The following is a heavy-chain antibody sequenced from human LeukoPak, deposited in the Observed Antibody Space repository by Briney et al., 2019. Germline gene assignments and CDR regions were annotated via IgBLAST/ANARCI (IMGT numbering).Heavy chain of an antibody. CDR2: IYHSGIT. V-gene: IGHV4-38-2*02. CDR3: ARARYYDILTGPPHFDY. CDR1: GYSIRSGFY. D-gene: IGHD3-9*01. J-gene: IGHJ4*02. Sequence: SETLSLTCTVSGYSIRSGFYWGWIRQPPGKGLEWIGNIYHSGITYSTPSLKSRVTISVDTSKNQFSLKLSSVTAADTAVYYCARARYYDILTGPPHFDYWGQGTLVTVSS.